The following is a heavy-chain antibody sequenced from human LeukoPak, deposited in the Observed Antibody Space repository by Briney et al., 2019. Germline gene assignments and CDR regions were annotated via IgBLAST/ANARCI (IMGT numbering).Heavy chain of an antibody. CDR3: ARVGGWFAPQDAFDV. CDR1: GFTVSSNY. Sequence: GGSLRLSCAASGFTVSSNYMSWVRQAPGKGLEWVSGIYIGGSTFYADSVKGRFTISRDTSKNTLTLEMNSLRAEDTAVYYCARVGGWFAPQDAFDVWGQGTMVTVSS. CDR2: IYIGGST. V-gene: IGHV3-53*01. J-gene: IGHJ3*01. D-gene: IGHD6-19*01.